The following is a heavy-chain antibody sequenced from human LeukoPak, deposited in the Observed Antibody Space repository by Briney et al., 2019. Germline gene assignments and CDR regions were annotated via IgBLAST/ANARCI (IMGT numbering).Heavy chain of an antibody. V-gene: IGHV3-48*04. D-gene: IGHD1-1*01. J-gene: IGHJ3*02. CDR2: ISSSSSTI. Sequence: GGSLRLSFAASGFTFSSYSMNWVRHAPGKGLEWVSYISSSSSTIYYADSVKGRFTISRDNAKNSLYLQMNSLRAEDTAVYYCAKDKGYNWNDDAFDIWGQGTMVTVSS. CDR3: AKDKGYNWNDDAFDI. CDR1: GFTFSSYS.